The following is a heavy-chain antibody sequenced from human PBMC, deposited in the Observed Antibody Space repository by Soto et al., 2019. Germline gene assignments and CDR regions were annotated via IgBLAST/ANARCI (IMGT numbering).Heavy chain of an antibody. D-gene: IGHD2-8*01. CDR2: ISSASSAI. V-gene: IGHV3-48*03. CDR1: GFTFSSYH. CDR3: ARDLMGYAMDV. J-gene: IGHJ6*02. Sequence: GGSLRLSCAASGFTFSSYHMAWVRQAPGKGLEWVSYISSASSAIYYADSVKGRFTISRDNAKNSLFLQMNSLRAEDTAVYYCARDLMGYAMDVWGQGTTVTVSS.